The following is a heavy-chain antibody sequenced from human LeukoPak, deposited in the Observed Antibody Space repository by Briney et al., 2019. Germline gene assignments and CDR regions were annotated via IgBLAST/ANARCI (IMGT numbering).Heavy chain of an antibody. V-gene: IGHV1-46*01. CDR2: INPSGGST. Sequence: GASVKVSCKASGYTFTSYYMHWVRQAPGQGLEWMGIINPSGGSTSYAQKFQGRVTMTRDTSTSTAYMELSSLRSEDTAVYYCATSLVLMVYAPYYYGMGVWGQGTTVTVSS. J-gene: IGHJ6*02. CDR1: GYTFTSYY. CDR3: ATSLVLMVYAPYYYGMGV. D-gene: IGHD2-8*01.